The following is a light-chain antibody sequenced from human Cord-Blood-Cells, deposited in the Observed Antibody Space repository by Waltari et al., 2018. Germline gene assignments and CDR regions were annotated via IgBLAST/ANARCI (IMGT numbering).Light chain of an antibody. Sequence: DIVMTQSPDSLAVSLGERATINCKPSQSVLYSSNNKNYLALYQQKPGQPPKLLIYWASTRESGVPDRFSGSGSGTDFTLTISRLQAEDVAVYYCQQYYSTPYTFGQGTKLEIK. CDR2: WAS. J-gene: IGKJ2*01. V-gene: IGKV4-1*01. CDR1: QSVLYSSNNKNY. CDR3: QQYYSTPYT.